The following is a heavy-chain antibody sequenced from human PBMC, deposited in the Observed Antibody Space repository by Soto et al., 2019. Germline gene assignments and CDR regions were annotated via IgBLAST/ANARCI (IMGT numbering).Heavy chain of an antibody. Sequence: GGSLRLSCAASGFTFSSYAMSWVRQAPGKGLEWVSSISGSGGSTYYADSVKGRFTISRDNSKNTLYLQMNSLRAEDTAVYYCAKGVSKIYYYYYMDVWGKGTTVTVS. V-gene: IGHV3-23*01. CDR2: ISGSGGST. CDR3: AKGVSKIYYYYYMDV. CDR1: GFTFSSYA. J-gene: IGHJ6*03.